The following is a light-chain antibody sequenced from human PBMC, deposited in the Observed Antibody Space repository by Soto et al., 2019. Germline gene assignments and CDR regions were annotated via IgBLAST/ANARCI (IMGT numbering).Light chain of an antibody. V-gene: IGKV2D-29*01. CDR2: EVS. Sequence: EIVMTQPAFSLPVTPGQPASIPCKSSQSLLRSDGKTLLYWYLQTTGQPPKLLIYEVSNRFSGVXDXCSGRGSGTDFTLTISRVEAEDVGVYYCMQSFQLPITFGQGTRLEI. CDR1: QSLLRSDGKTL. J-gene: IGKJ5*01. CDR3: MQSFQLPIT.